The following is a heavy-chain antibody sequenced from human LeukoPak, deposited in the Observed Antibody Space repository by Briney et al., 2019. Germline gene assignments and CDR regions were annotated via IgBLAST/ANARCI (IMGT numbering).Heavy chain of an antibody. V-gene: IGHV4-61*01. CDR3: ATRPPGRSYLPYFDY. D-gene: IGHD3-16*01. CDR2: IDYRGNT. CDR1: GGSVTSDRSF. Sequence: SETLSLTCAVSGGSVTSDRSFWSWIRQPPGKGLEWIAYIDYRGNTNYNPSLKSRVTMSVDTSKNQFSLRLSSVTAADTAVYYCATRPPGRSYLPYFDYWGQGIPVTVSS. J-gene: IGHJ4*02.